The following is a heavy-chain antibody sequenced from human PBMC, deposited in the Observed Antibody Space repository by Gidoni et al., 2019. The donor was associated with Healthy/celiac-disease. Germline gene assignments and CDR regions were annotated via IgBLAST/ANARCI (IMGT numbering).Heavy chain of an antibody. Sequence: EVQRWESGGGLVQPGGYLRLYGAASGFTFSSYAMSWVRQAPGKGLEWVSAISCSGGSTSYAASVTGRFTISRDNSKNTLYLQMNSLRAEDTAVYYCAIDSGWFDYWGQGTLVTVSS. CDR1: GFTFSSYA. CDR2: ISCSGGST. J-gene: IGHJ5*01. CDR3: AIDSGWFDY. V-gene: IGHV3-23*01. D-gene: IGHD6-19*01.